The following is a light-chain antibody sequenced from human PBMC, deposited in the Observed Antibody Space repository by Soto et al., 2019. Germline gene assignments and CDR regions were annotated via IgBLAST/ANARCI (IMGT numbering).Light chain of an antibody. CDR1: QAVSTW. Sequence: DIQMTQSPSFVSASVGDRVTITCRASQAVSTWLAWYQQKPGDAPKLLIYAASTLQSGVPSRFSGSGSGTDFTLTISSLQSEDSAVYHCQQYEKWPLTFGGGTKVDIK. J-gene: IGKJ4*01. V-gene: IGKV1-12*01. CDR3: QQYEKWPLT. CDR2: AAS.